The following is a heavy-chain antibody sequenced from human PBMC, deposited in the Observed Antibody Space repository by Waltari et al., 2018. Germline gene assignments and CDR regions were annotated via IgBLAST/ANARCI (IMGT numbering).Heavy chain of an antibody. D-gene: IGHD3-22*01. Sequence: QVQLQESGPGLVKPSETLSLTCIVSGGSVSSDSYYWSWIRQPPGKGLEWIGYIYYRGSTNYNPSLKSRVTVSVDTSRNQFSLKLSSVTAADTAVYYCAREVASIYYYDSGGYYYFDYWGQGTLVTVSS. CDR1: GGSVSSDSYY. J-gene: IGHJ4*02. V-gene: IGHV4-61*01. CDR3: AREVASIYYYDSGGYYYFDY. CDR2: IYYRGST.